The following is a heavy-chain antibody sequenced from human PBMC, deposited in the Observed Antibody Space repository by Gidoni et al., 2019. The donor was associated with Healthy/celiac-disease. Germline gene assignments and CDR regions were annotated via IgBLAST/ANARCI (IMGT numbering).Heavy chain of an antibody. CDR1: GFSLSTSGMC. CDR2: IDWDDDK. Sequence: QVTLRESGPALVKPTQTLTLTCTFSGFSLSTSGMCVSWIRQPPGKALEWLALIDWDDDKYYSTSLKTRLTISKDTSKNQVVLTMTNMDPVDTATYYCARIRSYDFWSGYYPGYYYGMDVWGQGTTVTVSS. CDR3: ARIRSYDFWSGYYPGYYYGMDV. J-gene: IGHJ6*02. D-gene: IGHD3-3*01. V-gene: IGHV2-70*01.